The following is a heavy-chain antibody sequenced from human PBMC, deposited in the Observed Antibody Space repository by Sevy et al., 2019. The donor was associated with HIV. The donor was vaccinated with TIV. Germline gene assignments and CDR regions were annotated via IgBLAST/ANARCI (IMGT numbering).Heavy chain of an antibody. CDR1: GYSFTSYW. CDR2: IYPGDSDT. CDR3: ARRSTGIVGTHFDY. Sequence: GGSLRLSCKGSGYSFTSYWIGWVRQMPGKGLEWMGIIYPGDSDTSYSPSFQGQVTISADKSISTAYLQWSSLKASDTAMYYCARRSTGIVGTHFDYWGQGTLVTVSS. J-gene: IGHJ4*02. V-gene: IGHV5-51*01. D-gene: IGHD1-26*01.